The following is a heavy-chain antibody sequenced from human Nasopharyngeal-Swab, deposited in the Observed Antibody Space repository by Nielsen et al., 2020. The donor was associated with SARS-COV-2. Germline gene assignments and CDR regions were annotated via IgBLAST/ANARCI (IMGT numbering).Heavy chain of an antibody. Sequence: VRQAPGKGLEWVSAISDSGGSTYYADSVKGRFTISRDNSKNTLYLQMNSLGAEDTAVYYCAKDRVGGYYDFWSGQYEYYFDYWGQGTLVTVSS. V-gene: IGHV3-23*01. J-gene: IGHJ4*02. D-gene: IGHD3-3*01. CDR2: ISDSGGST. CDR3: AKDRVGGYYDFWSGQYEYYFDY.